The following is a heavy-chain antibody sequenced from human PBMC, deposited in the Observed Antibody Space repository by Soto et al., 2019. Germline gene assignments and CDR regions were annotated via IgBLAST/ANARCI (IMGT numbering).Heavy chain of an antibody. D-gene: IGHD3-16*02. CDR2: IIPIFDTP. CDR1: GGTFNMYA. V-gene: IGHV1-69*01. CDR3: ARSIGSGGVIGGFDY. Sequence: QVQLVQSGAEVRKPGSAVRVSCKASGGTFNMYAMNWVRQAPGQGLEWMAGIIPIFDTPRYSQQFQGRVTITVDESTSTAYMELSSLRSEDTALYYCARSIGSGGVIGGFDYWGQGTLVTVAS. J-gene: IGHJ4*02.